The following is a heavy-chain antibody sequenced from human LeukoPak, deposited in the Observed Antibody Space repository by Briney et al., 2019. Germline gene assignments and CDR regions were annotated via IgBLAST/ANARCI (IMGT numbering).Heavy chain of an antibody. D-gene: IGHD3-22*01. V-gene: IGHV3-48*04. CDR1: GFTFSTYN. CDR3: ARVKFDSSGYYTDY. Sequence: GGALRLSCAASGFTFSTYNMNWVRQAPGKGLEWLSFISSSSTTIYYADSVKGRFTISRDNAKNSLYLQMNSLRAEDTAVYYCARVKFDSSGYYTDYWGQGTLVTVSS. J-gene: IGHJ4*02. CDR2: ISSSSTTI.